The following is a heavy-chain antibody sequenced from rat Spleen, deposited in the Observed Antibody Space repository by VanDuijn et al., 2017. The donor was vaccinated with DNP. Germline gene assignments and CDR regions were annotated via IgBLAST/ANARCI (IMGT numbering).Heavy chain of an antibody. V-gene: IGHV5-22*01. CDR3: ARPIYNNHGGFAY. CDR2: ITYDGGST. CDR1: GFTFSNYD. D-gene: IGHD1-10*01. Sequence: EVQLVESGGDLVQPGRSLKLSCAASGFTFSNYDMAWVRQAPTKGLEWVAYITYDGGSTYYRDSVKGRFTISSDNAKNTLYLQMNSLRSEDMATYYCARPIYNNHGGFAYWGQGTLVTVSS. J-gene: IGHJ3*01.